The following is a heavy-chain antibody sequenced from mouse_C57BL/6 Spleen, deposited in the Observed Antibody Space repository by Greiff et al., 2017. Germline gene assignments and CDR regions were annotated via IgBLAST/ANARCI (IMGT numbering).Heavy chain of an antibody. CDR1: GYTFTSYW. J-gene: IGHJ2*01. V-gene: IGHV1-64*01. CDR3: ARRRITTVVAHFDY. CDR2: IHPNSGST. Sequence: VQLQQPGAELVKPGASVKLSCKASGYTFTSYWMHWVKQRPGQGLEWIGMIHPNSGSTNYNEKFKSKATLTVDKSSSTAYMQLSSLTSEDSAVYYCARRRITTVVAHFDYWGQGTTLTVSS. D-gene: IGHD1-1*01.